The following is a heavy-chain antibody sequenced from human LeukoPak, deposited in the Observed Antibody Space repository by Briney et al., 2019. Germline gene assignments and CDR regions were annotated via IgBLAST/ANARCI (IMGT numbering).Heavy chain of an antibody. V-gene: IGHV3-20*04. D-gene: IGHD6-13*01. Sequence: PGGSLRLSCAASGFTFDDYGMSWVRQAPGKGLEWVSGINWSGGSTGYADSVKGRFTISRDNAKNSLYLQMNSLRAEDTALYYCARLGIAAAGRPFDYWGQGTLVPVSS. CDR1: GFTFDDYG. J-gene: IGHJ4*02. CDR3: ARLGIAAAGRPFDY. CDR2: INWSGGST.